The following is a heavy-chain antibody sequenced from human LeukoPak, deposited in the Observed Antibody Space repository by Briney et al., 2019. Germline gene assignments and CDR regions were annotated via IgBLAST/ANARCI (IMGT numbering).Heavy chain of an antibody. V-gene: IGHV4-61*02. CDR2: IYTNGGA. CDR3: AREPPGY. CDR1: GGSVTSGNYY. J-gene: IGHJ4*02. Sequence: SETLSLTCTVSGGSVTSGNYYWNWIRQPAGKRLEWIGRIYTNGGASYNPSLKSRVTISIDASKNQFSLKLSSVTAADTAVYYCAREPPGYWGQGILVTVSS.